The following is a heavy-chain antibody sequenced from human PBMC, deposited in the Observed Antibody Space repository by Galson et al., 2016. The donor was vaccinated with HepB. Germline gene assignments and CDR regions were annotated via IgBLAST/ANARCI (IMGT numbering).Heavy chain of an antibody. J-gene: IGHJ6*02. CDR2: IIPIFGAS. CDR1: GGTFSDYA. CDR3: ARGMQGGPHYYGMDV. V-gene: IGHV1-69*13. Sequence: SVKVSCKASGGTFSDYAISWVRQAPGQGLEWMGGIIPIFGASNYAQKFQGRVTITADESTNTASMELSSLRYEDTAVYYCARGMQGGPHYYGMDVWGQGTTVTVSS.